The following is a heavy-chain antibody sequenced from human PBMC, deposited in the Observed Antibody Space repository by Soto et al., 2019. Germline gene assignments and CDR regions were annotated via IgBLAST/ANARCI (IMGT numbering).Heavy chain of an antibody. Sequence: EVQLVESGGGLVQPGGSLRLSCVASGFTFSSYWIHWVRQTPGEGLVWVSRIKGDVITTNYADSVKGRFTISRDNAKNTVFVQMNSLRAEDTAVYYCARGACGAYYLDSWGQGTLVIVS. D-gene: IGHD2-21*01. CDR3: ARGACGAYYLDS. J-gene: IGHJ4*02. V-gene: IGHV3-74*01. CDR2: IKGDVITT. CDR1: GFTFSSYW.